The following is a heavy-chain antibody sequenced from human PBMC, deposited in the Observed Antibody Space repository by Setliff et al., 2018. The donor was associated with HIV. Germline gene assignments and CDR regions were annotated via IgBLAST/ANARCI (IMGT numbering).Heavy chain of an antibody. D-gene: IGHD3-10*01. Sequence: GGSLRLSCAASGFTFSTYRMNWVRQAPGKGLEWVSSISSSSSYICYADSLKGRFTISRDNDKNSLYLQMNSLRAEDTAVYYCARAVLGYYGSGSYPFGYWGQGTLVTVSS. V-gene: IGHV3-21*01. CDR2: ISSSSSYI. J-gene: IGHJ4*02. CDR1: GFTFSTYR. CDR3: ARAVLGYYGSGSYPFGY.